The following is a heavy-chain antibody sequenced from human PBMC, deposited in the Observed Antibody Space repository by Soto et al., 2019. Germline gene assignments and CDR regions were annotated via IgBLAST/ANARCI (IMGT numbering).Heavy chain of an antibody. V-gene: IGHV3-15*07. Sequence: PGGSLSLSCAASGFTFSNAWMNWVRQAPGKGLEWVGRIRSKANSYATAYAASVKGRFTISRDDSKNTLYLQMNSLKTEDTAVYYCTTDPGVFSLTPFDYWGQGTLVTVSS. CDR1: GFTFSNAW. J-gene: IGHJ4*02. CDR3: TTDPGVFSLTPFDY. D-gene: IGHD6-6*01. CDR2: IRSKANSYAT.